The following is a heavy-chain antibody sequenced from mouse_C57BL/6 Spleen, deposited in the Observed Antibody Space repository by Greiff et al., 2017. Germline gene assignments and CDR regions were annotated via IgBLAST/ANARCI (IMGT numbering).Heavy chain of an antibody. CDR1: GFTFSSYG. V-gene: IGHV5-6*01. CDR3: ARPFITTVVATGYFDV. J-gene: IGHJ1*03. CDR2: ISSGGSYT. Sequence: VQLKESGGDLVKPGGSLKLSCAASGFTFSSYGMSWVRQTPDKRLEWVATISSGGSYTYYPDSVKGRFTISRDNAKNTLYLQMSSLKSEDTAMYYCARPFITTVVATGYFDVWGKGTTVTVSS. D-gene: IGHD1-1*01.